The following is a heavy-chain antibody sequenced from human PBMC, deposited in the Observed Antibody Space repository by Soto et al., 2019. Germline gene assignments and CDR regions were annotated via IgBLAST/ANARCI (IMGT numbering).Heavy chain of an antibody. V-gene: IGHV1-18*01. Sequence: QVQLVQSGAEVKKPGASVKVSCTASGYTFTRYGISWVRQAPGQGLEWMGWISAYSGNTNYAQKLQGRVTMTTVTSTSTAYMELRSLRSDDTAVYYCASVLVATIDYYYYMDVCGKGTTVTVSS. CDR1: GYTFTRYG. CDR3: ASVLVATIDYYYYMDV. D-gene: IGHD5-12*01. CDR2: ISAYSGNT. J-gene: IGHJ6*03.